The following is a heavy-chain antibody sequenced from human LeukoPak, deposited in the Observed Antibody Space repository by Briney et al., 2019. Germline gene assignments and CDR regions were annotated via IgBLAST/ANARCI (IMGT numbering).Heavy chain of an antibody. J-gene: IGHJ4*02. D-gene: IGHD3-22*01. V-gene: IGHV1-69*06. CDR1: GGTFSSYA. Sequence: ASVKVSCKASGGTFSSYAISWVRQAPGQGLEWMGGIIPIFGTANYAQKFQGRVTITADKSTSTAYMELSSLRSEDTAVYYCASDYYDSSGYYSPWGQGTLVTVSS. CDR3: ASDYYDSSGYYSP. CDR2: IIPIFGTA.